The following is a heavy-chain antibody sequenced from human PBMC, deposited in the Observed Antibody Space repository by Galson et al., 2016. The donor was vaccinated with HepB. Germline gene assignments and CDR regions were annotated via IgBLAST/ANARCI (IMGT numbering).Heavy chain of an antibody. J-gene: IGHJ4*02. CDR3: ARDVSPYASPPDY. D-gene: IGHD2-2*01. CDR1: GFTFSSYS. Sequence: SLRLSCAASGFTFSSYSMDWVHQAPGKGLEWVSYIGDTGSRIYYADSAKGRFTISRDNAKNSVYLQMNSLRDDDTAVYYCARDVSPYASPPDYWGQGTLVTVSS. V-gene: IGHV3-48*02. CDR2: IGDTGSRI.